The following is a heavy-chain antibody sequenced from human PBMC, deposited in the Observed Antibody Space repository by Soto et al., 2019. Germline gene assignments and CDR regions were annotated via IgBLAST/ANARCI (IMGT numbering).Heavy chain of an antibody. Sequence: SVKVSCKASGGTFSSYAISWVRQAPGQGLEWMGGIIPIFGTANYAQRFQGRVTITADESTSTAYMELSSLRSEDTAVYYCARERYTREYNWFDPWGQGTLVTVSS. J-gene: IGHJ5*02. CDR2: IIPIFGTA. CDR3: ARERYTREYNWFDP. V-gene: IGHV1-69*13. CDR1: GGTFSSYA. D-gene: IGHD1-20*01.